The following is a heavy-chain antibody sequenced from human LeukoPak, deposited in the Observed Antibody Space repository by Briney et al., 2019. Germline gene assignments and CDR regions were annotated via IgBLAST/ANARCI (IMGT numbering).Heavy chain of an antibody. D-gene: IGHD1-1*01. J-gene: IGHJ4*02. V-gene: IGHV4-38-2*02. CDR3: AIRKNPKGGERSFDY. CDR2: IYHSGST. Sequence: SETLSLTCTVSGYSISSGYCWGWVRQPPGKGLEWIGNIYHSGSTYYNPSLKSRVTISVATSKIQFSLNLNPVTAADTAVYYCAIRKNPKGGERSFDYWGQGILVTVSS. CDR1: GYSISSGYC.